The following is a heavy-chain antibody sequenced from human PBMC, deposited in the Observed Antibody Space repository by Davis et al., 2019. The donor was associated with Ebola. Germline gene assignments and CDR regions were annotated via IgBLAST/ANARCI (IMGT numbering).Heavy chain of an antibody. D-gene: IGHD2-2*01. CDR3: AKDMGWPYCSSTSCYGMDV. V-gene: IGHV3-33*03. Sequence: GESLKISCAASGFTFSTYGIHWVRQAPGKGLEWVAVIWYDGSRKYYGDSVKGRFTISRDNAKNSLYLQMNSLRAEDTALYYCAKDMGWPYCSSTSCYGMDVWGQGTTVTVSS. CDR1: GFTFSTYG. J-gene: IGHJ6*02. CDR2: IWYDGSRK.